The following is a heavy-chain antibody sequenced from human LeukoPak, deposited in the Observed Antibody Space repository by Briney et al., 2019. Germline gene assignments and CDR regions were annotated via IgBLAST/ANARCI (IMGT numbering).Heavy chain of an antibody. V-gene: IGHV3-23*01. D-gene: IGHD4-23*01. CDR2: IPGSGGTT. J-gene: IGHJ4*02. CDR1: GFTFSSFA. CDR3: AKDRWTTVVRDLDY. Sequence: GGSLRLSCAASGFTFSSFAMTWVRQAPGKGLEWVSVIPGSGGTTYYADSVKGRFTISRDKSKNTLYLQMSSLRVEDTAVYYCAKDRWTTVVRDLDYWGQGTLVTVSS.